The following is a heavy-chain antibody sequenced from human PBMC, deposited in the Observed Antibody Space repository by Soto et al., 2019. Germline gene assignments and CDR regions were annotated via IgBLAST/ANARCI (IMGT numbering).Heavy chain of an antibody. D-gene: IGHD6-13*01. CDR3: AESTGSWAFDY. V-gene: IGHV3-30-3*01. J-gene: IGHJ4*02. Sequence: GGSLRLSCAASGFTFSSYAMHWVRQAPGKGLEWVAVISYDGSNKYYADSVKGRFTISRDNSKNTLYLQMNSLRAEDTAVYYCAESTGSWAFDYWGQGTLVTVSS. CDR1: GFTFSSYA. CDR2: ISYDGSNK.